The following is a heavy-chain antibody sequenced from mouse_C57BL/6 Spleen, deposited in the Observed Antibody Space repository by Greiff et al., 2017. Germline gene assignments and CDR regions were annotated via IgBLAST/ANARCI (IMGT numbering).Heavy chain of an antibody. Sequence: VQLQQSGPELVKPGASVKISCKASGYTFTDYYMNWVKQSHGKSLEWIGDINPNNGGTSYNQKFKGKATLTVDKSSSTAYMELRSLTSEDSAVYYWARGVGGHFDYWGQGTTLTVSS. CDR2: INPNNGGT. D-gene: IGHD1-1*02. CDR1: GYTFTDYY. J-gene: IGHJ2*01. V-gene: IGHV1-26*01. CDR3: ARGVGGHFDY.